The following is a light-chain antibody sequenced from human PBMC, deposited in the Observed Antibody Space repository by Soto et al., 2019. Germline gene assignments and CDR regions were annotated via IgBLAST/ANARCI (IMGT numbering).Light chain of an antibody. CDR3: SSYARSNIGV. CDR1: SSDIGYYDH. J-gene: IGLJ3*02. Sequence: QSALTQTPSASGSPGQSVTISCTGTSSDIGYYDHVSWYQHHPGKAPKLMIYEVSKRPLGVPDRFSGSKSGNTASLTVSGLQAEDEADYYCSSYARSNIGVFGGGTKVTVL. V-gene: IGLV2-8*01. CDR2: EVS.